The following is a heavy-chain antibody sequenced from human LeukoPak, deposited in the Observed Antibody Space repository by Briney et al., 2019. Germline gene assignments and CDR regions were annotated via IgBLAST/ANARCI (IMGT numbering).Heavy chain of an antibody. Sequence: RPGGSLRLSCAASGFTFSSYWMSWVRQAPGKGLEWVANIKQDGSEKYYVDSVKGRFTISRDNSKNTLYLQMNSRRAEDTAVYYCAKDIWRADSSGYYGSGAFDIWGQGTMVTVSS. V-gene: IGHV3-7*03. CDR3: AKDIWRADSSGYYGSGAFDI. J-gene: IGHJ3*02. CDR1: GFTFSSYW. D-gene: IGHD3-22*01. CDR2: IKQDGSEK.